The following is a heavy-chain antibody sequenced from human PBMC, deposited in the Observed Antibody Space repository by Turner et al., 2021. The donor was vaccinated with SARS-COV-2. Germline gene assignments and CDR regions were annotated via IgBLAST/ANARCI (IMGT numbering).Heavy chain of an antibody. CDR2: ISSSSSYI. J-gene: IGHJ3*02. D-gene: IGHD3-22*01. CDR1: GFTFSSYS. Sequence: EVQLVESGGGRVKPGGSLRLSCAASGFTFSSYSMNWVRQAPGKGLEWVASISSSSSYIYYADSVKGRFTISRDNAKNSLYLQMNSLRAEDTAVYYCARWDNYYDSSGYYPDAFDIWGKGTMVTVSS. V-gene: IGHV3-21*01. CDR3: ARWDNYYDSSGYYPDAFDI.